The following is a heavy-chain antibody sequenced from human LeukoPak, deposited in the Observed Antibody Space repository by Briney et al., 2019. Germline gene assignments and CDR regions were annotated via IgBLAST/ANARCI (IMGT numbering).Heavy chain of an antibody. CDR3: AGGWEAFDFDY. D-gene: IGHD1-26*01. CDR1: GGSISSYY. CDR2: IYYSGST. Sequence: PSETLSLTCTVSGGSISSYYWSWIRQPPGKGLEWIGYIYYSGSTNYNPSLKSRVTISVDTSKNQFSLKLSSVTAADTAMYYCAGGWEAFDFDYWGQGPLVTVSS. V-gene: IGHV4-59*01. J-gene: IGHJ4*02.